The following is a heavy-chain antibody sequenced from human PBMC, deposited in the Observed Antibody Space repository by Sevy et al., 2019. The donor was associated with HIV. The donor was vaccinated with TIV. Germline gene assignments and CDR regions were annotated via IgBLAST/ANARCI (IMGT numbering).Heavy chain of an antibody. CDR2: IRYDGSNK. CDR1: GFTFSSYG. Sequence: GGSLRLSCAASGFTFSSYGMHWVRQAPGKALEWVAFIRYDGSNKYYADSVKGRFTISRDNSKNTLYLQMNSLRAEDTAVYYCAKGDSSSWYGGYFDYWGQGTLVTVSS. V-gene: IGHV3-30*02. J-gene: IGHJ4*02. D-gene: IGHD6-13*01. CDR3: AKGDSSSWYGGYFDY.